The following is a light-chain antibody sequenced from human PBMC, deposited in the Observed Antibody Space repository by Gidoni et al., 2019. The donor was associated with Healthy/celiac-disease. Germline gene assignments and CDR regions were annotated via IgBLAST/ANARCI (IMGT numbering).Light chain of an antibody. CDR2: QDS. CDR3: QAWDSSSYV. J-gene: IGLJ1*01. V-gene: IGLV3-1*01. CDR1: KLGDKY. Sequence: SYELTQPPSVSVSPGQTASITCPGDKLGDKYACWYQQRPGQSPVLVIYQDSKRPSGVPERFSSSNSGNTATLTISGAQAMDEDDYYCQAWDSSSYVFGTGTKVTVL.